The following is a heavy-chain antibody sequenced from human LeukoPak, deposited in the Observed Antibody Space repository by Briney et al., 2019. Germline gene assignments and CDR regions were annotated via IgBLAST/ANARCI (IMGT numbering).Heavy chain of an antibody. D-gene: IGHD3-3*01. J-gene: IGHJ6*02. CDR1: GGTFSSYA. Sequence: SVKVSCKASGGTFSSYAISWVRQAPGQGLEWMGWIIPIFGTANYAQKFQGRVTITADESTSTAYMELSSLRSEGTAVYYCARASAGVVISRLYYYGMDVWGQGTTVTVSS. CDR2: IIPIFGTA. V-gene: IGHV1-69*13. CDR3: ARASAGVVISRLYYYGMDV.